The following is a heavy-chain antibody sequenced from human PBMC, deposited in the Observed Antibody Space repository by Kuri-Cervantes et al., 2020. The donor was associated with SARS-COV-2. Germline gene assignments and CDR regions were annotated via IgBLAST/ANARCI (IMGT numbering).Heavy chain of an antibody. CDR2: INHSGST. V-gene: IGHV4-34*01. J-gene: IGHJ4*02. Sequence: GSLRLSCAVYGGSFSGYYWSWIRQPPGKGLEWIGEINHSGSTNYNPSLKSRVTISVDTSKNQFSLKLSSVTAADTAVYYCARAHYDFWSGYYSTARGGPPTTPKFTFFGYWGQGTLVTGSS. CDR3: ARAHYDFWSGYYSTARGGPPTTPKFTFFGY. D-gene: IGHD3-3*01. CDR1: GGSFSGYY.